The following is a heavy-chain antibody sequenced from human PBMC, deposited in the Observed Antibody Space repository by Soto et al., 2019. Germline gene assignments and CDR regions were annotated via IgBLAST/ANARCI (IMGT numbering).Heavy chain of an antibody. D-gene: IGHD2-21*02. V-gene: IGHV4-30-4*01. CDR3: AREGGNSRLDY. J-gene: IGHJ4*02. CDR1: GGSISSGDYY. CDR2: IYYSGST. Sequence: ASETLSLTCTVSGGSISSGDYYWSWIRQPPGKGLEWIGYIYYSGSTYYNPSLKSRVTISVDTSKNQFSLKLSSVTAADTAVYYCAREGGNSRLDYWGQGTLVTVSS.